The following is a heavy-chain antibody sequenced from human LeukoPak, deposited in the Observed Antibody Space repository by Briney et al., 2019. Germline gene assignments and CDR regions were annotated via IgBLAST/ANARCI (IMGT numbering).Heavy chain of an antibody. CDR3: ARHFDNGDYKKTFDI. CDR2: IHYTGRA. J-gene: IGHJ3*02. D-gene: IGHD4-17*01. V-gene: IGHV4-39*01. CDR1: GGSISSTTYY. Sequence: SETLSLTCSVFGGSISSTTYYWVWIRQPPGKKPECIASIHYTGRAYYNPSLKSRVTISADTSKNHFSLKLSSVTAADTAVYYCARHFDNGDYKKTFDIWGQGTMVTVSS.